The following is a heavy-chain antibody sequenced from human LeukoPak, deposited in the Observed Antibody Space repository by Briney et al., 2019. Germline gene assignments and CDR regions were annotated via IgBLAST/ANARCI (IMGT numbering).Heavy chain of an antibody. CDR1: GGSISSYY. D-gene: IGHD3-9*01. CDR3: ATRRLRYFDWLLYPTYFDY. Sequence: SETLSLTCTVSGGSISSYYWSWIRQPPGKGLEWIGYIYYSGSTNYNPSLKSRVTISVDTSKNQFSLKLSSVTAADTAVYYCATRRLRYFDWLLYPTYFDYWGQGTLVTVSS. CDR2: IYYSGST. J-gene: IGHJ4*02. V-gene: IGHV4-59*12.